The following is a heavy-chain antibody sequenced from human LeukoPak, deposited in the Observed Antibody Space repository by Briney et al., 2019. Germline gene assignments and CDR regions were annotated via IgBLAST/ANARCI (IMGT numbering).Heavy chain of an antibody. Sequence: PGGSLRLSCAASGFTFDDYAMHWVRQAPGKGLEWVSGISWNSGSIGYADSVKGRFTISRDNAKNSLYLQMNSLRAEDTALYYCAKDQVRGAKPSPTLDYWGQGTLVTVSS. CDR3: AKDQVRGAKPSPTLDY. V-gene: IGHV3-9*01. J-gene: IGHJ4*02. CDR1: GFTFDDYA. CDR2: ISWNSGSI. D-gene: IGHD3-10*01.